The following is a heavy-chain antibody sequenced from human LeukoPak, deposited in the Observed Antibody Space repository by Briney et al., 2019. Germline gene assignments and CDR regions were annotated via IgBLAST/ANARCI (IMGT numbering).Heavy chain of an antibody. Sequence: SETLSLTCTVSGYSISSGYYWGWIRQPPGKGLEWIGSIYYSGSTYYNPSLKSRVTISVDTSKNQFSLKLSSVTAADTAVYYCARHCGTSCYLDYWGQGTLVTVSS. CDR1: GYSISSGYY. V-gene: IGHV4-38-2*02. CDR3: ARHCGTSCYLDY. CDR2: IYYSGST. D-gene: IGHD2-2*01. J-gene: IGHJ4*02.